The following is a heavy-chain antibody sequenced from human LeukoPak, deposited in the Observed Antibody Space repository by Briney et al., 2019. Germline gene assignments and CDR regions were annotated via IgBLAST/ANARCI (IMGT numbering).Heavy chain of an antibody. CDR1: GYSISSGYY. D-gene: IGHD6-13*01. J-gene: IGHJ4*02. CDR3: ARDLSSPFDY. V-gene: IGHV4-38-2*02. CDR2: IHHSGST. Sequence: ETLSLTCTVSGYSISSGYYWGWIRQPPGKGLEWIGNIHHSGSTYYNPSLKSRVTISVDTSKNQFSLKLSSVTAADTAVYHCARDLSSPFDYWGQGTLVTVSS.